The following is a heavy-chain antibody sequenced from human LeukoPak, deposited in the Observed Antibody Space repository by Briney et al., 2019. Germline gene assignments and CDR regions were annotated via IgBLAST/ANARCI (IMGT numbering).Heavy chain of an antibody. J-gene: IGHJ4*02. D-gene: IGHD6-19*01. Sequence: GGSLRLSCAASGFTFSSYAMSWVRQAPGKGLEWVSAISGSGGSTYYADSVKGRFTISRDNFKNTLYLQMNSLRAEDTAVYYCSTSTYSSGSSGCWGQGTLVTVSS. CDR1: GFTFSSYA. CDR3: STSTYSSGSSGC. V-gene: IGHV3-23*01. CDR2: ISGSGGST.